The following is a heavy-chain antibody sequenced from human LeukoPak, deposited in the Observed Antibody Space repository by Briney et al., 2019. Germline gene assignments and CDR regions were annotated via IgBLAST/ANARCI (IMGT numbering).Heavy chain of an antibody. CDR3: ARDPRYCSSISCYPTWFDP. CDR2: IYNSGNT. Sequence: SETLSLTCTVSGGLISSASHYWGWIRQPPGKGLEWIGSIYNSGNTYYNPSLKSRVTISADTSKNQFSLKVNSVTAADTAVYYCARDPRYCSSISCYPTWFDPWGQGTLVTVSS. V-gene: IGHV4-39*07. J-gene: IGHJ5*02. CDR1: GGLISSASHY. D-gene: IGHD2-2*01.